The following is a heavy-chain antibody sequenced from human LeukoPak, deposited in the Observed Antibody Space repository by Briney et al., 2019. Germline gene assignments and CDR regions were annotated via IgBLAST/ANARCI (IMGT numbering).Heavy chain of an antibody. J-gene: IGHJ4*02. CDR2: IYYSGST. Sequence: SETPSLTCTVSGGSISSYYWSWIRQPPGKGLEWIGYIYYSGSTNYNPCLKSRVTISVDTSKNQFSLKLSSVTAADTAVYYCARDDYYEGGFDYWGQGTLVTVSS. D-gene: IGHD3-22*01. CDR3: ARDDYYEGGFDY. V-gene: IGHV4-59*01. CDR1: GGSISSYY.